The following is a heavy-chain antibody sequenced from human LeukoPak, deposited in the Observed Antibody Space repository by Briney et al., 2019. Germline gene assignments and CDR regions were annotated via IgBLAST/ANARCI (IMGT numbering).Heavy chain of an antibody. CDR2: INPDSGGT. V-gene: IGHV1-2*02. Sequence: ASVKVSCTASGYTFTGYYMYWVRQAPGQGLEWMGWINPDSGGTNFAQKFQGRVTMTRDTSISTAYMELSRLRSGDTAVYYCGRDFRDSLDYWGQGTLVTVSS. CDR3: GRDFRDSLDY. J-gene: IGHJ4*02. CDR1: GYTFTGYY.